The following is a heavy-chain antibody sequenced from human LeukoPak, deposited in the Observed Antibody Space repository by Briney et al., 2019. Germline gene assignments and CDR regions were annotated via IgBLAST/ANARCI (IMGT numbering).Heavy chain of an antibody. CDR3: VKESAADATFHFDS. D-gene: IGHD6-13*01. Sequence: PGGSLRLSCAASGFTFNIFGMHWVRQVPGNGLEWVAVLWSDGKTAHYADSVKGRFTISRDSSENTLYPQMNSLRSEDTAVYYCVKESAADATFHFDSWGQGTLVTVSS. J-gene: IGHJ4*02. V-gene: IGHV3-33*06. CDR1: GFTFNIFG. CDR2: LWSDGKTA.